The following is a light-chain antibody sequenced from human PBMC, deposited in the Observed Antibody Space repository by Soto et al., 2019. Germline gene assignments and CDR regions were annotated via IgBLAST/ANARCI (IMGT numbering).Light chain of an antibody. Sequence: TQSPGTLSLSPGERATLSCRASQSVSDSYLAWYQQKPGQAPRLLIFGASIRATGIPDRFSGSGSGTDFTLTISRLEPEDFAVYYCQHYVSSPYTFGQGTKLEIK. CDR3: QHYVSSPYT. CDR1: QSVSDSY. J-gene: IGKJ2*01. CDR2: GAS. V-gene: IGKV3-20*01.